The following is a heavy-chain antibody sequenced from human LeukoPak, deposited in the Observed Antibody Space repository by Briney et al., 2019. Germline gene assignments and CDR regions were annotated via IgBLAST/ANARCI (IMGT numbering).Heavy chain of an antibody. CDR2: ISYTGST. CDR3: ARAWDSSGYRGAFHI. CDR1: GGSVSSGSYY. V-gene: IGHV4-61*01. J-gene: IGHJ3*02. Sequence: PSETLSLTCTVSGGSVSSGSYYWNWIRQPPGKGLEWIGYISYTGSTNYNPSLKSRGTISVETSKKQISLKLSSVTAADTAVYYCARAWDSSGYRGAFHIWGQGTMVTVSS. D-gene: IGHD3-22*01.